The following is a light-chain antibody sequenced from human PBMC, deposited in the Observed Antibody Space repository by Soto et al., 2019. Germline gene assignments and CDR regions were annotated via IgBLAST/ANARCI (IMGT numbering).Light chain of an antibody. J-gene: IGKJ2*01. CDR1: QSVSSSN. CDR2: GAS. CDR3: QQYYNWPPYT. Sequence: EVVLTQSPGTLSLSPGERASLSCRASQSVSSSNLAWYQHKPGQAPRLLIYGASRRATGIPDRFSGSRSGTEFTLTISSLQSEDFAVYYCQQYYNWPPYTFGQGT. V-gene: IGKV3-20*01.